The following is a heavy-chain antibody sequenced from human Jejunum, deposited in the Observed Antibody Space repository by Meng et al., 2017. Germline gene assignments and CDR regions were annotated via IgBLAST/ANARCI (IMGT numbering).Heavy chain of an antibody. CDR2: ISYSGST. CDR1: GGSTCRGFYY. Sequence: VQLQKHGPCLWNPSQTLSPTSTVSGGSTCRGFYYWNWIRQHPGKGLEWSGYISYSGSTYYNPSLKSRVTISLDTSKNQFSLNLSSVTAADTAVYYCARDRFSSGSSNWFDPWGQGTLVTVSS. V-gene: IGHV4-31*02. J-gene: IGHJ5*02. D-gene: IGHD3-10*01. CDR3: ARDRFSSGSSNWFDP.